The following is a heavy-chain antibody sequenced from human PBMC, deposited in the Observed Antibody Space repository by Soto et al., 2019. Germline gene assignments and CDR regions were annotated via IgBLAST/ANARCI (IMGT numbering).Heavy chain of an antibody. J-gene: IGHJ5*02. CDR2: IIPSVGTA. V-gene: IGHV1-69*06. D-gene: IGHD1-26*01. Sequence: QVHLVQSGAEVKKPGTSVRVSCKASGGAVSDYVIAWVRQAPGQGPEWMGGIIPSVGTANYAQTFLGRVTMTADKSTDTAYLELNSLTYEDTAVYYCPRASFGPGYSAGKGWFDPWGHGTLVPVSS. CDR3: PRASFGPGYSAGKGWFDP. CDR1: GGAVSDYV.